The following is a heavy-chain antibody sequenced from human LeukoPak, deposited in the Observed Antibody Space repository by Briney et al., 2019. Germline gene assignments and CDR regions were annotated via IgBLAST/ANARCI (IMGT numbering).Heavy chain of an antibody. J-gene: IGHJ4*02. Sequence: GGSLRLSCAASGFTFSSYAMSWVRQTPGKGLEWVSDIRSDPFTTTYADSVKGRFTISRDNSKKTLYLQMNSLRAEDTAVYYCAKDTIRDIVVVPAANYFDYWGQGTLVTVSS. D-gene: IGHD2-2*01. CDR2: IRSDPFTT. V-gene: IGHV3-23*01. CDR3: AKDTIRDIVVVPAANYFDY. CDR1: GFTFSSYA.